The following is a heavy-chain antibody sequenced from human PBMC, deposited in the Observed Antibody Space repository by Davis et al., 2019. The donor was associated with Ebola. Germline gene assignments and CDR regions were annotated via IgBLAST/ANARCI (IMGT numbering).Heavy chain of an antibody. CDR3: AKGGSGWPSDYSYGMGV. V-gene: IGHV4-59*01. CDR1: GGSTSHSF. D-gene: IGHD6-19*01. Sequence: MPSETLSLSCTVAGGSTSHSFFRWVPYDTGMGLERIGDTYCSGVSNYNPSLKGRITTSVDTSKNQFSLKLNSVTAADTAVYYCAKGGSGWPSDYSYGMGVWGKGTTVTVSS. J-gene: IGHJ6*04. CDR2: TYCSGVS.